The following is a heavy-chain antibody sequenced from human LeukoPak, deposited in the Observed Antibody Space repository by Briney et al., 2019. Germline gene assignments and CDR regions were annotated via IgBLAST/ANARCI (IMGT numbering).Heavy chain of an antibody. CDR2: IYTSGST. D-gene: IGHD2-2*01. CDR1: GGSISSYS. CDR3: ARDFSPIIVIPAASRTDWFDP. V-gene: IGHV4-4*07. J-gene: IGHJ5*02. Sequence: PSETLSLTCTVSGGSISSYSRSWIRQPAGKGLEWIGRIYTSGSTTYNLSLTSGVTMSVDISTNQFFLQLRSVTAADTAVYYCARDFSPIIVIPAASRTDWFDPWGQGTLVTVSS.